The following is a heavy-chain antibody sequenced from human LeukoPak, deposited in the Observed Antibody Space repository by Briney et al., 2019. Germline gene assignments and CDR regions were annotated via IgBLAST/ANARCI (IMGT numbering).Heavy chain of an antibody. D-gene: IGHD1-26*01. Sequence: GESLKISCKGSGYSFTSYWIGWVRQMPGKGLEWMGIVYPGDSDTRYSPSFQGQVTISADKSISTAYLQWSSLKASDTAMYYCARRRDLYSGSYYPFDYWGQGTLVTVSS. J-gene: IGHJ4*02. V-gene: IGHV5-51*01. CDR1: GYSFTSYW. CDR2: VYPGDSDT. CDR3: ARRRDLYSGSYYPFDY.